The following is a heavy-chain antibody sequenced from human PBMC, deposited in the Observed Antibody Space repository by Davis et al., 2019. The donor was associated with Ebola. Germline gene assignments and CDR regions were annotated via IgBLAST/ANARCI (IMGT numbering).Heavy chain of an antibody. V-gene: IGHV4-59*08. CDR1: GGSFSGYY. CDR2: IYYSGST. D-gene: IGHD1-26*01. CDR3: AGGSRELIDY. J-gene: IGHJ4*02. Sequence: SETLSLTCAVSGGSFSGYYWSWIRQPPGKGLEWLGYIYYSGSTNYNPSLKSRVTISVDTSKNQFSLKLSSVTAADTAVYYCAGGSRELIDYWGQGTLVTVSS.